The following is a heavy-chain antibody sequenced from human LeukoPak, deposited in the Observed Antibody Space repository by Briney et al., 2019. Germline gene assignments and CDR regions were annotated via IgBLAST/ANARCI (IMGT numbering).Heavy chain of an antibody. D-gene: IGHD6-6*01. Sequence: GGSLRLSCAASGFTFSSYAMSWVRQAPGKGLEWVSAISGSGGSTYYADSVKGRFTISRDNSKNTLYLQMNSLRAEDTAVYCCARAGGIAARPLDYWGQGTLVTVSS. CDR3: ARAGGIAARPLDY. CDR2: ISGSGGST. CDR1: GFTFSSYA. J-gene: IGHJ4*02. V-gene: IGHV3-23*01.